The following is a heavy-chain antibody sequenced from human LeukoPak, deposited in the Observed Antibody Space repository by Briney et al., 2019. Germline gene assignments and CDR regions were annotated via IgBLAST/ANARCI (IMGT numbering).Heavy chain of an antibody. CDR1: GFTFSSYW. D-gene: IGHD3-22*01. CDR3: ARDIGPYDSSGYYDAFDI. J-gene: IGHJ3*02. Sequence: GGSLRLSCAASGFTFSSYWMSWVRQAPGKGLEWVANIRQDGSEKHYVDSVKGRFTISRDNAKNSLYLQMNSLSAEDTAVYYCARDIGPYDSSGYYDAFDIWGQGTMVTVSP. V-gene: IGHV3-7*01. CDR2: IRQDGSEK.